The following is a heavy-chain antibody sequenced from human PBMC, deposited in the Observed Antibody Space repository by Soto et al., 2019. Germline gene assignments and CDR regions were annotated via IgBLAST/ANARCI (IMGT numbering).Heavy chain of an antibody. V-gene: IGHV3-30*18. CDR3: AKDWSKIAARDY. CDR2: ISYDGSNK. D-gene: IGHD6-6*01. CDR1: GFTFSSYG. Sequence: GGSLRLSCAASGFTFSSYGMHWVRQAPGKGLEWVAVISYDGSNKYYADSVKGRFTISRDNSKNTLYLQMNSLRAEDTAVYYCAKDWSKIAARDYWGQGTLVTVSS. J-gene: IGHJ4*02.